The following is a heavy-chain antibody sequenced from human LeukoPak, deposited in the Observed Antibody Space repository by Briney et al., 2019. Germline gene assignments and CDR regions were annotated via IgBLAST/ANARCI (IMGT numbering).Heavy chain of an antibody. D-gene: IGHD3-3*01. J-gene: IGHJ4*02. Sequence: LPGGSLRLSYAASGFTFSSYGMHWVRQAPGKGLEWVSGITGSGGSTYYADSVKGRFTISRDNSKNTLYLQMNSLRAEDTAIYYCARDERLLSFLKWGQGTLVTVSS. V-gene: IGHV3-23*01. CDR3: ARDERLLSFLK. CDR2: ITGSGGST. CDR1: GFTFSSYG.